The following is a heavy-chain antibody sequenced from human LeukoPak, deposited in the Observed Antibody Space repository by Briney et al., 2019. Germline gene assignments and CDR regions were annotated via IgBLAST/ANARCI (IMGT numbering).Heavy chain of an antibody. CDR2: ISSSSSYI. CDR3: ARAQIDKAGPNY. CDR1: GFTFSSYS. D-gene: IGHD6-13*01. Sequence: GGSLRLSCAASGFTFSSYSMNWVRQAPGKGLEWVSSISSSSSYIYYADSVKGRFTISRDNAKNSLYLQMNSLRAEDTAVYYCARAQIDKAGPNYWGQGTLVTVSS. J-gene: IGHJ4*02. V-gene: IGHV3-21*01.